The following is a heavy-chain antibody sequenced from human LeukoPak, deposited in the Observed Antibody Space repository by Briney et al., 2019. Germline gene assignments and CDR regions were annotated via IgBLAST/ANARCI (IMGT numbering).Heavy chain of an antibody. CDR2: IYSGGGT. CDR1: GFTVSSNY. Sequence: PGGSLRLSCAASGFTVSSNYMSWVRQAPGKGLEWVSVIYSGGGTYYADSVKGRFTISRDNSKNTLYLQMNSLRAEDTAVYYCARERIAAAGGYYYMDVWGKGTTVTVSS. CDR3: ARERIAAAGGYYYMDV. J-gene: IGHJ6*03. V-gene: IGHV3-53*01. D-gene: IGHD6-13*01.